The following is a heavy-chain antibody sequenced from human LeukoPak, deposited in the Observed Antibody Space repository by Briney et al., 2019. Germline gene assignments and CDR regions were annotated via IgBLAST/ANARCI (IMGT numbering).Heavy chain of an antibody. CDR3: ARGRRSFRY. CDR2: IYYSGST. CDR1: GGSISSYY. J-gene: IGHJ4*02. V-gene: IGHV4-59*08. Sequence: SETLSLTCTVSGGSISSYYWSWIRQPPGKGLEWIGYIYYSGSTNYNPSLKSRVTISVDTSKNQFSLKLSSVTAADTAVYYCARGRRSFRYWGQGTLVTVSS. D-gene: IGHD6-13*01.